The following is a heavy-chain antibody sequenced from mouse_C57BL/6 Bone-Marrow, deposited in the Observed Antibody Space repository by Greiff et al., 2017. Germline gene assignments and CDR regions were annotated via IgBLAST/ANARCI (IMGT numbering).Heavy chain of an antibody. CDR1: GYTFTSYW. V-gene: IGHV1-74*01. CDR3: AREGNFSALDY. Sequence: QVQLQQPGAELVKPGASVKLSCKASGYTFTSYWMHWVKQRPGQGLEWIGRIDPSDGNTKYNKKFKGKATLTVDKSSSTAYMQLNSLTSEDSAVYYCAREGNFSALDYWGQGTLVTVSA. J-gene: IGHJ3*01. CDR2: IDPSDGNT.